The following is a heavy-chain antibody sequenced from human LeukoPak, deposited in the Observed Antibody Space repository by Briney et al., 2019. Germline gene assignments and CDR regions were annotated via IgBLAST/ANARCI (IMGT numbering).Heavy chain of an antibody. CDR2: ITGSGGRT. CDR1: GFTFSSYA. V-gene: IGHV3-23*01. Sequence: PGGSLRLSCAASGFTFSSYAMNWVRQAPGKGLEWVSAITGSGGRTHYADSVKGRFTISRDNSKNTLYLQMNSLRAEDTAIYYCAKEYTGTFSPFPSYFDNWGQGTLDTVSS. CDR3: AKEYTGTFSPFPSYFDN. D-gene: IGHD1-26*01. J-gene: IGHJ4*02.